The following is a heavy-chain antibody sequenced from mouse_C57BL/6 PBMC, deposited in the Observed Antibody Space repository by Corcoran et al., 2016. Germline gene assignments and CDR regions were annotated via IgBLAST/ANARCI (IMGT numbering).Heavy chain of an antibody. J-gene: IGHJ1*03. Sequence: EVQLQQSGPELVKPGASVKIPCKASGYTFTDYNMDWVKQSHGKSLEWIGDINPNNGGTIYNQKFKGKATLTVDKSSSTAYMELRSLTSEDTAVYYCATGLPWYFDVWGTGTTVTVSS. CDR3: ATGLPWYFDV. CDR1: GYTFTDYN. D-gene: IGHD2-2*01. CDR2: INPNNGGT. V-gene: IGHV1-18*01.